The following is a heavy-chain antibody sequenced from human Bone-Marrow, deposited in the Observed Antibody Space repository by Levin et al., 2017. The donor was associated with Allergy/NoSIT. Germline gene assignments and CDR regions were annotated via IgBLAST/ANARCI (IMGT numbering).Heavy chain of an antibody. D-gene: IGHD6-19*01. V-gene: IGHV3-23*01. J-gene: IGHJ4*02. CDR2: ISGSGVTT. CDR1: GFTFSTYA. Sequence: GGSLRLSCAASGFTFSTYAINWVRQAPGKGLEWVSGISGSGVTTYYADSMEGRFTIPRDNSKNTVYLEMNSLRAEDTAVYYCAKQANSGWFYFFDYWGQGILVTVSS. CDR3: AKQANSGWFYFFDY.